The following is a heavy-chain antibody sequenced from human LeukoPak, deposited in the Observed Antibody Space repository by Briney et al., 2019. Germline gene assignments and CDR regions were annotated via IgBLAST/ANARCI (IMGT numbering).Heavy chain of an antibody. CDR2: IYYSGST. J-gene: IGHJ4*02. D-gene: IGHD6-13*01. Sequence: SETLSLTCTVSGGSISSYYWSWIRQPPGKELEWIGYIYYSGSTNYNPSLKSRVTISVDTSKNQFSLKLSSVTAADTAVYYCARSLAWPLAARYYFDYWGQGTLVTVSS. V-gene: IGHV4-59*08. CDR1: GGSISSYY. CDR3: ARSLAWPLAARYYFDY.